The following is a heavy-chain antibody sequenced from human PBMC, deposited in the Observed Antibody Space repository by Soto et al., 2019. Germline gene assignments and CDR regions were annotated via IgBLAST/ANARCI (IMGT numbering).Heavy chain of an antibody. CDR3: ARGIQYRYGMDV. CDR1: GFTFSSYS. V-gene: IGHV3-21*01. J-gene: IGHJ6*02. CDR2: ISSSSSYI. Sequence: GGSLRLSCAASGFTFSSYSMNWVRQAPGKGLEWVSSISSSSSYIYYADSVKGRFTISRDNAKNSLYLQMNSLRAEDTAVYFCARGIQYRYGMDVWGQGTTVTVSS. D-gene: IGHD5-18*01.